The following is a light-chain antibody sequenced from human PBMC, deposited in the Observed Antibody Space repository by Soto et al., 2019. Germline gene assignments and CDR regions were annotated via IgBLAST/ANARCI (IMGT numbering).Light chain of an antibody. Sequence: QSALTQPASVSGSPGRSITISCTGTGSDVGGYDYVSWYQHHPGKAPKVMIYEVTNRPSGVSNRFSGSKSGNTASLTISGLLAEDEADYYCSSYTSSSTYVFGTGTKLTAL. V-gene: IGLV2-14*01. CDR1: GSDVGGYDY. J-gene: IGLJ1*01. CDR3: SSYTSSSTYV. CDR2: EVT.